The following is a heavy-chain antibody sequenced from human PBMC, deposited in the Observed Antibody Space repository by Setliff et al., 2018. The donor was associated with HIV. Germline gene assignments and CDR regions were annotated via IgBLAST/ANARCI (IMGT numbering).Heavy chain of an antibody. D-gene: IGHD3-3*01. CDR2: IYHSGST. CDR1: GYSISSGYY. Sequence: SETLSLTCAVSGYSISSGYYWGWIRQPPGKGLEWIGGIYHSGSTYNNPSLKSRVTISVDTSKNQFSLKLSSVTAADTAVYYCARFRVTMIVVDFWRGYFGTSQPGYYMDVCGKGTTVTGSS. J-gene: IGHJ6*03. V-gene: IGHV4-38-2*01. CDR3: ARFRVTMIVVDFWRGYFGTSQPGYYMDV.